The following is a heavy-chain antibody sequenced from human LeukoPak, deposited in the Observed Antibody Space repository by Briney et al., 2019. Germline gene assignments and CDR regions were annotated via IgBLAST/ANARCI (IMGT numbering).Heavy chain of an antibody. CDR1: GYTFTGYY. CDR3: ARDLLWFGEVWTAEGIDY. V-gene: IGHV1-2*02. CDR2: INPNSGGT. D-gene: IGHD3-10*01. Sequence: ASVKVSCKASGYTFTGYYMHWVRQAPGQGLEWMGWINPNSGGTNYAQKFQGRVTMTRDTSISTAYMELSRLRSDDTAVYYCARDLLWFGEVWTAEGIDYWGQGTLVTVSS. J-gene: IGHJ4*02.